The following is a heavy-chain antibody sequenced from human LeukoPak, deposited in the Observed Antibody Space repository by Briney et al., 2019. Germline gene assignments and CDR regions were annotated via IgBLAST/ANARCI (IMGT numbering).Heavy chain of an antibody. CDR3: ARVSVAEAHIDY. D-gene: IGHD6-19*01. CDR2: IYYSGST. J-gene: IGHJ4*02. Sequence: PSETLSLTCTVSGGSISSYYWSWIRQPPGKGLEWIGYIYYSGSTNYNPSLKSRVTISVDTSKNQFSLKLSSVAAADTAVYYCARVSVAEAHIDYWGQGTQVTVSS. CDR1: GGSISSYY. V-gene: IGHV4-59*01.